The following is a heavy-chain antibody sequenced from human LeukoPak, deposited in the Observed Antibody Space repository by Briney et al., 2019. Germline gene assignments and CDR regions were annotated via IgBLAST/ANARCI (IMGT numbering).Heavy chain of an antibody. Sequence: GGSLRLSCAASGFTFSGCAMSWVRQAPGKGLEWVSAISGSGGSTYYADSVKGRFTISRDNSKNTLYLQMNSLRAEDTAVYYCAKTGASGGSSWYPYWGQGNLVTVSS. D-gene: IGHD2-15*01. CDR2: ISGSGGST. CDR3: AKTGASGGSSWYPY. V-gene: IGHV3-23*01. J-gene: IGHJ4*02. CDR1: GFTFSGCA.